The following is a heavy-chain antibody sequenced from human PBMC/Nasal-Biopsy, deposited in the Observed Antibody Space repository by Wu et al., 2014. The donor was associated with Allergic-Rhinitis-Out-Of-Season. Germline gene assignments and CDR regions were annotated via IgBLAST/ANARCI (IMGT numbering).Heavy chain of an antibody. J-gene: IGHJ2*01. CDR2: ISGSGGST. CDR3: ARGGDESSDYWLRWFFDL. Sequence: LRLSCAASGFTFSSYAMSWVRQAPGKGLEWVSAISGSGGSTYYSDSVKGRFTISRDNSKNTVFLQMNSLRADDTAVYYCARGGDESSDYWLRWFFDLWGRGTPVTVSS. V-gene: IGHV3-23*01. CDR1: GFTFSSYA. D-gene: IGHD3-22*01.